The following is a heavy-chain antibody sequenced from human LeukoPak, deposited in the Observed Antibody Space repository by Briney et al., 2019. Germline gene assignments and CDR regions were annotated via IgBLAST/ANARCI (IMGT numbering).Heavy chain of an antibody. CDR3: AKELSNWNYFDY. CDR2: IWHDGSKE. J-gene: IGHJ4*02. Sequence: GGSLRLSCAASGLTFSDYGMHWVRQAPGKGLEWVAVIWHDGSKENYADSVRGRFTISRDNSKNTLYLEMDSLRAEDTAVYYCAKELSNWNYFDYRGQGTLVTVSS. V-gene: IGHV3-33*06. D-gene: IGHD1-1*01. CDR1: GLTFSDYG.